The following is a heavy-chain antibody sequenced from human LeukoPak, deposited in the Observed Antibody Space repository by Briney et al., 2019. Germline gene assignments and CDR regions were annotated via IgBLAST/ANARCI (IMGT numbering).Heavy chain of an antibody. D-gene: IGHD2-15*01. Sequence: PSETLSLTCTVSGISISSSNSYWGWIRQPPGKGLEWIGYIYYSGSTNYNPSLKSRVTISVDTSKNQFSLKLSSVTAADTAVYYCAREKSKGYCSGGSCFNWFDPWGQGTLVTVSS. J-gene: IGHJ5*02. CDR1: GISISSSNSY. CDR3: AREKSKGYCSGGSCFNWFDP. CDR2: IYYSGST. V-gene: IGHV4-61*01.